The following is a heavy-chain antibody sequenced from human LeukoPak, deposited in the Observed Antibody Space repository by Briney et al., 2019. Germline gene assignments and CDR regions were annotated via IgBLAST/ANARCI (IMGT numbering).Heavy chain of an antibody. CDR3: ARAPITSPFYFDY. V-gene: IGHV3-20*04. CDR1: GFAFAEHG. CDR2: INWSGGST. Sequence: PGGSLRLSCTASGFAFAEHGMSWVRQVPGKGLEWGSGINWSGGSTGYADPLRGRFTISRDNAKNSLYLQMDSLRAEDTAFYYCARAPITSPFYFDYWGQGTLVTVSS. D-gene: IGHD2-2*01. J-gene: IGHJ4*02.